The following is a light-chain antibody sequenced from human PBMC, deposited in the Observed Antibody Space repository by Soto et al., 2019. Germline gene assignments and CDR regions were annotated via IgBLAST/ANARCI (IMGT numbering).Light chain of an antibody. J-gene: IGKJ4*01. CDR3: QHRGDWPPGAT. Sequence: EIVLTQSPATLSLSPGERATLSCRASQSIYSNLAWYQQKPGQVPRLLIYDAFDRATGVPARFSGSGSGTDFTLTISGLEPEDFAVYYCQHRGDWPPGATFGGGTKVEIK. CDR1: QSIYSN. V-gene: IGKV3-11*01. CDR2: DAF.